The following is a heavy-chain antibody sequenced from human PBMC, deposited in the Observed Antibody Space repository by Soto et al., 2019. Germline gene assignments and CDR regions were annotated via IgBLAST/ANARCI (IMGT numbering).Heavy chain of an antibody. Sequence: PAETLASTCVVSGGSITSYHWRWIRQFPWKGLEWIAYTSYTGNTNYNPPLQSRVTISMHTSKTQLSLKLPSMTAADTACYYRAKAMHAGFTQDFDPWGQGTLVTVS. CDR3: AKAMHAGFTQDFDP. D-gene: IGHD2-8*01. CDR1: GGSITSYH. CDR2: TSYTGNT. J-gene: IGHJ5*02. V-gene: IGHV4-59*03.